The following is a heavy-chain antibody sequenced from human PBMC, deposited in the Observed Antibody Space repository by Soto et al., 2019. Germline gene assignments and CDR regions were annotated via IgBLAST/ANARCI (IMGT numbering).Heavy chain of an antibody. D-gene: IGHD1-7*01. CDR3: ARHGGTGTTVGFDP. CDR2: IYYSGST. V-gene: IGHV4-39*01. CDR1: GGSISSSSYY. Sequence: SETLSLTCTVSGGSISSSSYYWGWIRQPPGKGLEWIGSIYYSGSTYYNPSLKSRVTISVGTSKNQFSLKLSSATAADTAVYYCARHGGTGTTVGFDPWGQGTLVTVSS. J-gene: IGHJ5*02.